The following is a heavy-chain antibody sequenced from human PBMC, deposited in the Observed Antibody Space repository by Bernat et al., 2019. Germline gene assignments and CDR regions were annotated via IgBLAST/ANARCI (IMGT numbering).Heavy chain of an antibody. J-gene: IGHJ3*02. V-gene: IGHV3-30-3*01. Sequence: QVQLVESGGGVVQPGRSLRLSCAASGFTFSSYAMLWVRQAPGKGLEWVAVISYDGSNKYYADSVKGRFTISRDNSKNTLYLQMNSLRAEDTAVYYCARDSVAGAVTTISAFDIWGQGTMVTVSS. CDR1: GFTFSSYA. D-gene: IGHD4-17*01. CDR3: ARDSVAGAVTTISAFDI. CDR2: ISYDGSNK.